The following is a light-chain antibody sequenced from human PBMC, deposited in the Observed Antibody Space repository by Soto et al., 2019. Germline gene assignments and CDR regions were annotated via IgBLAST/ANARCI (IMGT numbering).Light chain of an antibody. Sequence: ETVMTQSPVTLSVSPGERATLSCGASQSVSSNLAWYQQKPGQAPRLLIYDASTRATGMPARFSGSGSGTEFTLTISSLQSEDFAVYYCQQYNTWPLIFGGGTRVDIK. CDR3: QQYNTWPLI. J-gene: IGKJ4*01. CDR2: DAS. V-gene: IGKV3-15*01. CDR1: QSVSSN.